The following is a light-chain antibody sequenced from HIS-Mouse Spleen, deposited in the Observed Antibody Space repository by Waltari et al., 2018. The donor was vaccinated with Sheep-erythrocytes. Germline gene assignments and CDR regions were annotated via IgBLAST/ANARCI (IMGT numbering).Light chain of an antibody. Sequence: EIVLTQSPATLSLSPGERATLSCRASQSVSSYLAWYQQKPGQAPRLLIYDASNRATGIPARFSGSGSGTDFTLTISSLEPEDFATYYCQQFNSYQLTFGGGTKVEIK. CDR1: QSVSSY. CDR3: QQFNSYQLT. J-gene: IGKJ4*01. V-gene: IGKV3-11*01. CDR2: DAS.